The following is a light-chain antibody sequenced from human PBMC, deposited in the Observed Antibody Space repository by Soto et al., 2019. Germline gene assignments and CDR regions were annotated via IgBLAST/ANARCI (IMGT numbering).Light chain of an antibody. CDR2: DAS. V-gene: IGKV1-5*01. CDR3: QQYNSYSFT. J-gene: IGKJ3*01. CDR1: QSISSW. Sequence: DIQMTQSPSTLSASVGDRVTITCRASQSISSWLAWYQQKPGKAPKLLIYDASSLESGVPSRFSGSGSRTEFTLTISSLQPDDFATYYCQQYNSYSFTFGPGTKVDIK.